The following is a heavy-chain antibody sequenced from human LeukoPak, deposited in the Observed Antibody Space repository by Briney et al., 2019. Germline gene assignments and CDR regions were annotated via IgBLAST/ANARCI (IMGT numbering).Heavy chain of an antibody. V-gene: IGHV3-20*04. Sequence: QTGGSLRLSCAASGFTFDDYGMIWVRHAPGKGLEWVSYITWNGVGTAYADSMKGRFTVSRDNVKNSLFLQMDSLRAEDTALYYCAKVGVYSYGRKGIGYFQHWGQGTLVTVSS. CDR1: GFTFDDYG. CDR2: ITWNGVGT. CDR3: AKVGVYSYGRKGIGYFQH. D-gene: IGHD5-18*01. J-gene: IGHJ1*01.